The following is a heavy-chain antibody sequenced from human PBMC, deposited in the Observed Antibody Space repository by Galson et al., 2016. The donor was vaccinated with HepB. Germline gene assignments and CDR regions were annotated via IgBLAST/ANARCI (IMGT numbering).Heavy chain of an antibody. J-gene: IGHJ5*02. D-gene: IGHD2-15*01. V-gene: IGHV3-23*01. CDR1: GFTFTRYA. CDR2: ISDSGQST. Sequence: SLRLSCAASGFTFTRYAMSWVRQAPGKGLEWVSTISDSGQSTYYADSVKGRFTVSKDNSKNTLYLQVDSLRAEDTAVYFCARDPPAAATGTWAWGQGTLVTVSS. CDR3: ARDPPAAATGTWA.